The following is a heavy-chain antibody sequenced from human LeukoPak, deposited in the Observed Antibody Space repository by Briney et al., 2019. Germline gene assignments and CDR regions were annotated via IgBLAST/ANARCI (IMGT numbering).Heavy chain of an antibody. J-gene: IGHJ5*02. CDR3: ANWFDP. Sequence: GGSLRLSCAASGFTFSSYSMSWVRQAPGKGLEWVANIKQDGSEKYYVDSVKGRFTISRDNAKNSLYLQMNSLRAEDTAVYYCANWFDPWGQGTLVTVSS. CDR1: GFTFSSYS. CDR2: IKQDGSEK. V-gene: IGHV3-7*01.